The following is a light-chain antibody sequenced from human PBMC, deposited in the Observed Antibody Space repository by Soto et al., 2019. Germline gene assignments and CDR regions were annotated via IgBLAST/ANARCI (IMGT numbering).Light chain of an antibody. J-gene: IGLJ2*01. CDR1: SSNIGAGYD. CDR3: QSYDSSLSGAV. V-gene: IGLV1-40*01. CDR2: GNS. Sequence: QSVLTQPPSVSGAPGQRVTISCTGSSSNIGAGYDVHWYQQLPGTAPKLLIYGNSNRPSGVPDRFSGFKSGTSASLAITGLQFEDEADYYCQSYDSSLSGAVFGGGTKLTVL.